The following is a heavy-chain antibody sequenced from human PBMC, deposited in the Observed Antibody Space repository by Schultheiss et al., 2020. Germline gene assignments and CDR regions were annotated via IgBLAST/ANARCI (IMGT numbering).Heavy chain of an antibody. J-gene: IGHJ4*02. CDR2: IWNDGGNK. V-gene: IGHV3-33*01. Sequence: GGSLRLSCGASGFTFSNYGMHWVRQAPGKGLEWVAIIWNDGGNKYYDASVRGRFTISRDNSKNTLFLEMNSLRAEDTAVYYCARHHCSDGRCANDYWGQGTLVTVSS. CDR3: ARHHCSDGRCANDY. D-gene: IGHD2-15*01. CDR1: GFTFSNYG.